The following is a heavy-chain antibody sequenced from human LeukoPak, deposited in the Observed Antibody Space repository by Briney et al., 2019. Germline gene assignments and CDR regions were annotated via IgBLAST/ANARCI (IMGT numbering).Heavy chain of an antibody. J-gene: IGHJ4*02. CDR1: GFTFSSYE. V-gene: IGHV3-48*03. Sequence: PGGSLRLSCAASGFTFSSYEMNWVRQAPGKGLEWVSYIGGSGITIYYAGSVKGRFTISRDNAKNSLYLQMNSLRAEDKAVYYCARDPGAATFDYWGQGTLVTVSS. D-gene: IGHD6-13*01. CDR2: IGGSGITI. CDR3: ARDPGAATFDY.